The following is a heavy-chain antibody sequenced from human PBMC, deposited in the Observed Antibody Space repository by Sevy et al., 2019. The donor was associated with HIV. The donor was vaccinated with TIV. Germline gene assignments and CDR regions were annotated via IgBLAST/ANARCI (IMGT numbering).Heavy chain of an antibody. CDR1: GFTFGDHA. V-gene: IGHV3-49*03. CDR2: IRSNTYGGTA. J-gene: IGHJ4*02. Sequence: GGSLRLSCTTSGFTFGDHAMTWFRQDPGKGLEWVGFIRSNTYGGTAEYAASVRGRFTISRDDSKNIAYLQMNSLRIDEKAVYYCTRERGGFGEGVDFWGQGTLVTVSS. D-gene: IGHD3-10*01. CDR3: TRERGGFGEGVDF.